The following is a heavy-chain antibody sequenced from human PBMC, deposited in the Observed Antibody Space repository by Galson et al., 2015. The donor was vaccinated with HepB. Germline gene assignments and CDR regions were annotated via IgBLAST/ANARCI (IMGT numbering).Heavy chain of an antibody. CDR1: GYKFTNYG. V-gene: IGHV1-18*01. CDR2: ISSYNGNA. CDR3: ARGALVAVVGGTLNNWFDP. D-gene: IGHD2-15*01. J-gene: IGHJ5*02. Sequence: SVKVSCKASGYKFTNYGINWVRQAPGQGPEWMGWISSYNGNANYAQKFQGRVTMTTDTSTSTVYMELRGLRSDDTAVYYCARGALVAVVGGTLNNWFDPWGQGTQVTVSS.